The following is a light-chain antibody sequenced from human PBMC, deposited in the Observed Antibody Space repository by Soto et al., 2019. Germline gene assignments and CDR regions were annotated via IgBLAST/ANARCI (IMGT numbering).Light chain of an antibody. J-gene: IGLJ1*01. CDR3: QCYGVSMNNYG. CDR2: GGN. Sequence: QSVLTHPRSMSRAPGQTVPISCTGSSSNTGAPCHVHWYQDLPGTAPKLLVYGGNNRPSGVPDRFSGSRSGTSASLDITGHHPDEEAAYFCQCYGVSMNNYGCGTGTKGTV. V-gene: IGLV1-40*01. CDR1: SSNTGAPCH.